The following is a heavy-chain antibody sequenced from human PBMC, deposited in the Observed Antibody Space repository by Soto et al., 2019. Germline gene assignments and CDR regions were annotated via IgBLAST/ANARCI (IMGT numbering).Heavy chain of an antibody. V-gene: IGHV1-69*08. CDR1: GGTFSSYT. Sequence: SVKVSCKASGGTFSSYTISWVRQAPGQGLEWMGRIIPILGKANYAQKFQGRVTITTDKSTSTAYMELRSLRSDDTAVFYCAREMVRGVGSDYWGQGTLVTVSS. D-gene: IGHD3-10*01. CDR2: IIPILGKA. CDR3: AREMVRGVGSDY. J-gene: IGHJ4*02.